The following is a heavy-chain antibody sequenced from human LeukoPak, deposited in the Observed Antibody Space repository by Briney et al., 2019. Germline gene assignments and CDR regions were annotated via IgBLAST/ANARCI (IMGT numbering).Heavy chain of an antibody. CDR3: ARGPPLRLYDSSGYPHPAEYFQH. CDR1: GYTFTSYY. D-gene: IGHD3-22*01. Sequence: ASVKVSCKASGYTFTSYYMHWVRQAPGQGLEWMGIINPSGGSTSYAQKFQGRVTMTRDTSTSTVYMELSNLRSEDTAVYYCARGPPLRLYDSSGYPHPAEYFQHWGQGTLVTVSS. CDR2: INPSGGST. J-gene: IGHJ1*01. V-gene: IGHV1-46*01.